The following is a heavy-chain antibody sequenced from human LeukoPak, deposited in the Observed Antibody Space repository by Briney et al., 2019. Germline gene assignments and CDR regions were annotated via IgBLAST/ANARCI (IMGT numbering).Heavy chain of an antibody. CDR3: ARVVYAPPGAFDI. V-gene: IGHV1-69*06. Sequence: GASVKVSCKASGGTFSSYAISWVRQAPGQGLEWMGGIIPIFGTANYAQKFQGRVTITADKSTSTAYMELSSLRSEDTAVYYCARVVYAPPGAFDIWGQGTMVTVSS. CDR2: IIPIFGTA. J-gene: IGHJ3*02. D-gene: IGHD2-8*01. CDR1: GGTFSSYA.